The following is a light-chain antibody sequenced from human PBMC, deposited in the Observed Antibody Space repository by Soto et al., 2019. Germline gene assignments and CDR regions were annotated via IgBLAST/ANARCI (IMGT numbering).Light chain of an antibody. CDR3: SSYTSSSLVV. Sequence: QSVLTQPASVSGSPGQSITISCTGTSSDVGGYNYVSWYQQHPGKAPKLMIYDVSNRPSGVSNRFSGSKSGNTASLTISGLQAEDEADYYYSSYTSSSLVVFGGGTKLTVL. CDR1: SSDVGGYNY. J-gene: IGLJ2*01. CDR2: DVS. V-gene: IGLV2-14*01.